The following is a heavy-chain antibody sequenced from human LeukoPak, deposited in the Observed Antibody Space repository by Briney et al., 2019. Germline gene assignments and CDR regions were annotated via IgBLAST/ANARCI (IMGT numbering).Heavy chain of an antibody. CDR2: IYPGDSDT. CDR1: GYTFTNYW. CDR3: ARSPISYYYDSSGGHDAFDV. Sequence: GESLKISCKGSGYTFTNYWIGWVRQMPGKGLEWMGIIYPGDSDTRYSPSFQGQVTISADKSINTAYLQWSSLKASDTAMYYCARSPISYYYDSSGGHDAFDVWGQGTLVTVPS. D-gene: IGHD3-22*01. J-gene: IGHJ3*01. V-gene: IGHV5-51*01.